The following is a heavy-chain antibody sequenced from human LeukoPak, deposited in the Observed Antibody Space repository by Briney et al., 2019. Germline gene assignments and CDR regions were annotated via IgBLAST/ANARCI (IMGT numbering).Heavy chain of an antibody. CDR1: GFTFSSYA. CDR2: ISSSSSYI. CDR3: ARDRNYGSGSYSDY. V-gene: IGHV3-21*01. J-gene: IGHJ4*02. Sequence: GGSLRLSCAASGFTFSSYAMSWVRQAPGKGLEWVSSISSSSSYIYYVDSVKGRLTISRDNAKNSLYLQMNSLRAEDTAVYYCARDRNYGSGSYSDYWGQGTLVTVSS. D-gene: IGHD3-10*01.